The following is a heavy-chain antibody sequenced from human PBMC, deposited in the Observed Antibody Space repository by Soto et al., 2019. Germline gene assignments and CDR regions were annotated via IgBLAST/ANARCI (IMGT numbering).Heavy chain of an antibody. CDR1: GYTFTSYG. CDR2: IRAYNGNT. CDR3: ARELPTMDV. J-gene: IGHJ6*02. V-gene: IGHV1-18*01. Sequence: QVQLVQSGAEVKKPGASVKVSCKASGYTFTSYGISWVRQAPGQGLEWMGWIRAYNGNTNYAQKLQGRVTMTTDTSTSIAYMELRSRRSDATAVYCCARELPTMDVWGQGTTVTVSS.